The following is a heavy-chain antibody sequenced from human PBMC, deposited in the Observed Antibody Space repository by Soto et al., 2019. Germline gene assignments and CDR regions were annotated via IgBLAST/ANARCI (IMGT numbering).Heavy chain of an antibody. V-gene: IGHV4-59*01. CDR2: IYYSGST. CDR1: GGSISSYY. J-gene: IGHJ6*03. D-gene: IGHD6-13*01. Sequence: PSETLSLTCTVSGGSISSYYWSWIRQPPGKGLEWIGYIYYSGSTNYNPSLKSRVTISVDTSKSQFSLKLSSVTAADTAVYYCARDRQLGCGYYYYYMDVWGKGTTVTVSS. CDR3: ARDRQLGCGYYYYYMDV.